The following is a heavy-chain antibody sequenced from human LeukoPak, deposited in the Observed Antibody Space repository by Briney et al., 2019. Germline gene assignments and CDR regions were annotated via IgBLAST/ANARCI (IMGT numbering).Heavy chain of an antibody. J-gene: IGHJ4*02. V-gene: IGHV1-2*04. CDR3: ARARSGELLPFDY. CDR2: INPNSGGT. D-gene: IGHD3-10*01. Sequence: ASVKVSCKASGYTFTGYYMHWVRQAPGQGLEWMGWINPNSGGTNYAQKFQGWVTMTRDTSISTAYMELSRLRSDDTAVYYCARARSGELLPFDYWGQGTLVTVSS. CDR1: GYTFTGYY.